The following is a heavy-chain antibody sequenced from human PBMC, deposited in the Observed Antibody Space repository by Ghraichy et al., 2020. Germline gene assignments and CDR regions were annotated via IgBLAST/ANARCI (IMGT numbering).Heavy chain of an antibody. CDR2: INHSGDT. CDR1: GGSFREYR. V-gene: IGHV4-34*01. Sequence: SETLSLTCADSGGSFREYRWNWIRQTPGKGLEWLGEINHSGDTNYNPSLTVRVTLSVDTSKNQFSLKLNSVTAADSSVYYCARGRIRDQRGHLSKSRGPLQAKFDPWGPGTLVTVSS. CDR3: ARGRIRDQRGHLSKSRGPLQAKFDP. J-gene: IGHJ5*02. D-gene: IGHD3-3*02.